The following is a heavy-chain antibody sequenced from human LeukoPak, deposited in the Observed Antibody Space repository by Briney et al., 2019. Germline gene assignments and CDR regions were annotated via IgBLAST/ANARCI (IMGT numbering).Heavy chain of an antibody. D-gene: IGHD3-10*01. CDR2: ISSSSNTI. CDR3: ARDGWFGDYNWFDP. CDR1: GFTFSSYT. Sequence: PGGSLRLSCAASGFTFSSYTMNWVRQSPGKGLEWLSYISSSSNTIYYADSVKGRFTISRDNAKNSLYLQMNSLRAEDTAMYYCARDGWFGDYNWFDPWGQGTLVTVSS. V-gene: IGHV3-48*01. J-gene: IGHJ5*02.